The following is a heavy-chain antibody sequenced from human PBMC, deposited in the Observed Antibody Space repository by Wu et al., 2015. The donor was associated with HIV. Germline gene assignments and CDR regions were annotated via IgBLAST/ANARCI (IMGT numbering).Heavy chain of an antibody. Sequence: QVQLVQSGVEVKKPGASVRVSCKTSGYTFLSYDINWVRQAPGRGLEYMGNVNPISGGTTYAQNFQGRVTMTRDTSIKTAYMELNSLRSDDTAVFYCAILPRQLSPPIWGQGTLVTVSS. V-gene: IGHV1-2*02. CDR2: VNPISGGT. CDR1: GYTFLSYD. CDR3: AILPRQLSPPI. D-gene: IGHD2-15*01. J-gene: IGHJ4*02.